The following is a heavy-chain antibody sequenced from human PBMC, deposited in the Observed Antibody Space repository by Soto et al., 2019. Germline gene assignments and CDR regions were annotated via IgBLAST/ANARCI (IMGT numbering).Heavy chain of an antibody. CDR1: GFTFDDYA. J-gene: IGHJ6*02. CDR2: ISGNRGSI. V-gene: IGHV3-9*01. D-gene: IGHD4-17*01. CDR3: AKDMALGDDYPYYYYYGMDV. Sequence: EVQLVESGGGLVQPGRSLRLSCAASGFTFDDYAMHWVRQAPGKGLEWVSGISGNRGSIGYADSVKGRFTISRDNAKNSLDLQMNSLRAEDTALYYCAKDMALGDDYPYYYYYGMDVWGQGTTVTVSS.